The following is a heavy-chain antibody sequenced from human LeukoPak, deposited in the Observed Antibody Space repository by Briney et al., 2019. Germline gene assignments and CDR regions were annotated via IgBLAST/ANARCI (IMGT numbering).Heavy chain of an antibody. Sequence: GGSLRLSCAASGLTSGIYAMSWVRQAPGKGLEWVSAFSGGGDSFYADSVRGRFTVSADTSRNILYLQMNSLRAEDTAVYYCGKEVERHFDLKYWGQGTPVTVSS. J-gene: IGHJ4*02. CDR2: FSGGGDS. CDR3: GKEVERHFDLKY. CDR1: GLTSGIYA. D-gene: IGHD2/OR15-2a*01. V-gene: IGHV3-23*01.